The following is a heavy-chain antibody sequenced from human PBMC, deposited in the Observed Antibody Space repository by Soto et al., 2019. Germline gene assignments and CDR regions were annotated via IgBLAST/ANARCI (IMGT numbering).Heavy chain of an antibody. CDR3: ARAVYGDYGAWFDP. Sequence: QVQLQESGPGLVKPSGTLSLTCAVSGGSISSSNWWSWVRQPPGKGLEWIGEIYHSGSTNYNPSLKRRVTISVAKSKNQFSLKLSSVTAADPAVYYCARAVYGDYGAWFDPWGQGTLVTVSS. D-gene: IGHD4-17*01. J-gene: IGHJ5*02. V-gene: IGHV4-4*02. CDR1: GGSISSSNW. CDR2: IYHSGST.